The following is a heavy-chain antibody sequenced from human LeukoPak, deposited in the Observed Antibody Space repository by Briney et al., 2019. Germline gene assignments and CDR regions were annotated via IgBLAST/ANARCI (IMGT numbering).Heavy chain of an antibody. V-gene: IGHV3-74*01. D-gene: IGHD3-22*01. J-gene: IGHJ4*02. CDR2: INSDGSST. Sequence: GGSLRLSCAASGFTFSSYWMHWVRQAPGKGLVWVSRINSDGSSTSYADSVRGRFSISRDNAKNTLYLQMNSLRAEDTAVYYCAKAPYYCDSSGYWFDYWGQGTLVTVSS. CDR3: AKAPYYCDSSGYWFDY. CDR1: GFTFSSYW.